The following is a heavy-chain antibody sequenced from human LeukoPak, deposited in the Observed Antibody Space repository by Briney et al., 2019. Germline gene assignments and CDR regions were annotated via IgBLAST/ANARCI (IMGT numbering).Heavy chain of an antibody. CDR1: GGSISSRGFF. D-gene: IGHD6-6*01. Sequence: SETLSLTCTVSGGSISSRGFFWGWIRQPPGKGPEWIGSVYYDGVTYHNTSLKSRVTISVDKSKNHFSLNLRSVTAADTAVYYCARHDRRPWFDPWGQGTLVTVSS. CDR2: VYYDGVT. J-gene: IGHJ5*02. CDR3: ARHDRRPWFDP. V-gene: IGHV4-39*01.